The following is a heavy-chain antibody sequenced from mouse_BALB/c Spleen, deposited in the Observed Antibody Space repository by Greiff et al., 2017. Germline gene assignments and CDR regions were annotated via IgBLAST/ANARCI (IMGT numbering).Heavy chain of an antibody. CDR1: GYTFTSYW. J-gene: IGHJ2*01. CDR3: ARGLTGFDY. V-gene: IGHV1S81*02. Sequence: QVQLKQPGAELVKPGASVKLSCKASGYTFTSYWMHWVKQRPGQGLEWIGEINPSNGRTNYNEKFKSKATLTVDKSSSTAYMQLSSLTSEDSAVYYCARGLTGFDYWGQGTTLTVSS. CDR2: INPSNGRT. D-gene: IGHD4-1*01.